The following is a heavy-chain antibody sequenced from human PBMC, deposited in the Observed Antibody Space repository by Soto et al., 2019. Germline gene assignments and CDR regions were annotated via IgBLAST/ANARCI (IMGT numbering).Heavy chain of an antibody. Sequence: RASVKVSCKASGYTFTSYAMHWVRQAPGQRLEWMGWINAGNGNTKYSQKFQGRVTITRDTSASTAYMELSSLRSEDTAVYYCARLDIVVVVAATTGDYYGMDVWGQGTTVTVSS. D-gene: IGHD2-15*01. CDR1: GYTFTSYA. CDR3: ARLDIVVVVAATTGDYYGMDV. V-gene: IGHV1-3*01. J-gene: IGHJ6*02. CDR2: INAGNGNT.